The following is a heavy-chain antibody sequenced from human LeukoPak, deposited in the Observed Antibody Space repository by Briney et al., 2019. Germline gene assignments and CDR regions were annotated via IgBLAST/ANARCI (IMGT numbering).Heavy chain of an antibody. J-gene: IGHJ5*02. V-gene: IGHV3-7*01. Sequence: GGSLRLSCEGSGFPFGTYWMAWVRQAPGKGLEWVASIKHDGREEHYVDSIKGRFTISRDNGKNSVYLQMNNLRVEDTAMYYCSREFHPWGQGTLVIVSS. CDR2: IKHDGREE. CDR1: GFPFGTYW. CDR3: SREFHP.